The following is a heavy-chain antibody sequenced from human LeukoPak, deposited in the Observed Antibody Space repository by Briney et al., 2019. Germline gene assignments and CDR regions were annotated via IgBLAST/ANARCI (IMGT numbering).Heavy chain of an antibody. J-gene: IGHJ6*04. CDR2: IYSSGST. CDR1: GGSITSYY. Sequence: SETLSLTCTVSGGSITSYYWSWIRQPAGKGLEWIGRIYSSGSTNYNPSLKSRVTMSVDTSKNHFSLKLTSVTAADTAVYYCARGSGKYGMDVWGKGTTVTVSS. D-gene: IGHD3-10*01. CDR3: ARGSGKYGMDV. V-gene: IGHV4-4*07.